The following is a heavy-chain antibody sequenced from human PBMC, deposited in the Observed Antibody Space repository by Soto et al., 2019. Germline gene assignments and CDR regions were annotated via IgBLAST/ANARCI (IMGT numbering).Heavy chain of an antibody. Sequence: QVQLVESGGGVVQPGRSLRLFCGASGFTFMLYGMHCVRQVPGKGLERVTARWHDSSGKYYADSVKGRFTISRDNSKKFLCLQTDSLRAEDTAVYYCDRIAAHIDQILYSMDVWFQGTTVTVSS. D-gene: IGHD6-13*01. J-gene: IGHJ6*02. V-gene: IGHV3-33*01. CDR1: GFTFMLYG. CDR2: RWHDSSGK. CDR3: DRIAAHIDQILYSMDV.